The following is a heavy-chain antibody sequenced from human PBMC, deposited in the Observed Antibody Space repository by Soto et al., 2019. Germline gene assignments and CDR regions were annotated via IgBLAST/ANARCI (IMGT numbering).Heavy chain of an antibody. CDR2: IIPNSGGT. J-gene: IGHJ4*02. CDR3: ARDLTGDPNY. Sequence: QVQLVQSGAEVKKPGSSVKVSCKASGGTFSSYAISWVRQAPGQGLEWMGGIIPNSGGTIFAQKFQGRVTMTRDTSISTAYMELSRVASDDTAVYYCARDLTGDPNYWGQGTLVTVSS. V-gene: IGHV1-2*02. CDR1: GGTFSSYA. D-gene: IGHD7-27*01.